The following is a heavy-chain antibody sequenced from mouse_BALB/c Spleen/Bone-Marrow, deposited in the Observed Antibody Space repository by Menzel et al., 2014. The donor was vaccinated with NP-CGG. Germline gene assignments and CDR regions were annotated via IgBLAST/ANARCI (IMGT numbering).Heavy chain of an antibody. J-gene: IGHJ4*01. V-gene: IGHV5-12-2*01. Sequence: DVMLVESGGGLVQPGGSPKLSCTASGFTFSSYSMSWVRQTPEKRLEWVAYISNGGGSTYYPDAVKGRFTISRDNAKNSLYLQMSSLKSEDTAMYYCTRHGEVRRFYYALDYWGQGTSVTVSS. CDR2: ISNGGGST. CDR3: TRHGEVRRFYYALDY. CDR1: GFTFSSYS. D-gene: IGHD2-14*01.